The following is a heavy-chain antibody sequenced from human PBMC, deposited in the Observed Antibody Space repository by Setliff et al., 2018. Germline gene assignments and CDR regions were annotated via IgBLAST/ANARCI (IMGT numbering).Heavy chain of an antibody. D-gene: IGHD3-10*01. Sequence: ASVKVSCKVSGYTLTELSMHWVRQAPGKGLEWMGGFDPEDGETIYAQKFQGRVTMTEDTSTDTAYMELSSLRSEETAVYYGATGGLLWFGELSGGAFDIWGQGTMVTVSS. CDR2: FDPEDGET. CDR3: ATGGLLWFGELSGGAFDI. V-gene: IGHV1-24*01. CDR1: GYTLTELS. J-gene: IGHJ3*02.